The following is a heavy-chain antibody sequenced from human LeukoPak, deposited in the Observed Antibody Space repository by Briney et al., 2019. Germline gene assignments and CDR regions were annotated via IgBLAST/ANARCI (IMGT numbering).Heavy chain of an antibody. CDR3: ASYYGSGVYFDY. CDR1: GGSIRSGDYY. CDR2: IFYSGST. D-gene: IGHD3-10*01. V-gene: IGHV4-30-4*01. Sequence: SQTLSLTCTVSGGSIRSGDYYWSWTRQPPGKGLEWIGYIFYSGSTYYNPSLKSRLTISVDTSNNQFSLRLSSVTAADTAVYYCASYYGSGVYFDYWGQGALVTVSS. J-gene: IGHJ4*02.